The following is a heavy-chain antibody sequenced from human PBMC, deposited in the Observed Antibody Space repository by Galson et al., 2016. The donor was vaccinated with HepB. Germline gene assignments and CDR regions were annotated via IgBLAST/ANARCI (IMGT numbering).Heavy chain of an antibody. V-gene: IGHV3-74*03. Sequence: SLRLSCAGSGFTFSKYWMHWVRQAPGRGLVWVSRMGSDGRTITYANSVKGRFTISRDNAKNTLYLQMNNLRDEDTAVYCCARVNVPPTGIETRTLTHYYYYGLDVWGKGTTVTVSS. D-gene: IGHD1-1*01. CDR1: GFTFSKYW. J-gene: IGHJ6*04. CDR3: ARVNVPPTGIETRTLTHYYYYGLDV. CDR2: MGSDGRTI.